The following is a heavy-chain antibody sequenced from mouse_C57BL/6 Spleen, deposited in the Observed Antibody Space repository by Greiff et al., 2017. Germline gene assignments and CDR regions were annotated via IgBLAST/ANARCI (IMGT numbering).Heavy chain of an antibody. J-gene: IGHJ1*03. CDR2: IYPGDGDT. V-gene: IGHV1-80*01. Sequence: QVQLQQSGAALVKPGASVKISCKASGYAFSSYWMNWVKPRPGKGLEWIGQIYPGDGDTNYNGKFKGKATLTADKSSSTAYMQLSSLTSEDSAVYFCAAGYGNYGWYFYVWGTRTTVTVSS. D-gene: IGHD2-1*01. CDR3: AAGYGNYGWYFYV. CDR1: GYAFSSYW.